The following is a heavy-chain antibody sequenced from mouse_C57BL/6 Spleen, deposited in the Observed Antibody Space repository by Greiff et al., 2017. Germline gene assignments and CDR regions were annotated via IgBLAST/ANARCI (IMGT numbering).Heavy chain of an antibody. J-gene: IGHJ2*01. V-gene: IGHV1-64*01. CDR1: GYTFTSYW. CDR3: ARRGITTREGFDY. CDR2: IHPNSGST. D-gene: IGHD1-2*01. Sequence: VQLQQPGAELVKPGASVKLSCKASGYTFTSYWMHWVKQRPGQGLEWIGMIHPNSGSTNYNEKFKSKATLTVDKSSSTAYMQLSSLTSEDSAVYYCARRGITTREGFDYWGQGTTLTVSS.